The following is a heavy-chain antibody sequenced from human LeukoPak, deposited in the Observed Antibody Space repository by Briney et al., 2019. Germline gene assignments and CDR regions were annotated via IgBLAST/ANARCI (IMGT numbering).Heavy chain of an antibody. V-gene: IGHV1-18*01. Sequence: ASVKVPCEASGYTFTSYGISWVRQAPGQGLEWMGWISAYNGNTNYAQKLQGRVTMTTDTSTSTAYMELRSLRSDDTAVYYCARDGTHYYDSSGYYPLFDYWGQGTLVTVSS. CDR1: GYTFTSYG. D-gene: IGHD3-22*01. J-gene: IGHJ4*02. CDR3: ARDGTHYYDSSGYYPLFDY. CDR2: ISAYNGNT.